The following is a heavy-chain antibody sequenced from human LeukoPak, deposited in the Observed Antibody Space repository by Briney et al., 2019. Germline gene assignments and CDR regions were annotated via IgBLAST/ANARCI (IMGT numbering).Heavy chain of an antibody. V-gene: IGHV3-23*01. J-gene: IGHJ6*03. CDR1: RFTFSTYA. Sequence: GGSLRLSCAASRFTFSTYAMNWVRQAPGKGLVWVSGISGSGGSTYYADSVKGRFTISRDNSKNTLYLQMNSLRAEDTAVYYCAKPKESYYYYYYMDVWGKGTTVTVSS. D-gene: IGHD3-10*01. CDR3: AKPKESYYYYYYMDV. CDR2: ISGSGGST.